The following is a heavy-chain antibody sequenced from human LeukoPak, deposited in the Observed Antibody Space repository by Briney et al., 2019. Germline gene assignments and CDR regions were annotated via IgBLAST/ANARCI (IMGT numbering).Heavy chain of an antibody. J-gene: IGHJ4*02. D-gene: IGHD5-24*01. CDR3: ASETDGYNPSPFDY. CDR1: GYTFTGYY. V-gene: IGHV1-2*02. Sequence: ASVKVSCKASGYTFTGYYMHWVRQAPGQGLEWMGWINPNSGGTNYAQKFQGRVTMTRDTSISTAYMELSRLRSDDTAVYYCASETDGYNPSPFDYWGQGTLVTVSS. CDR2: INPNSGGT.